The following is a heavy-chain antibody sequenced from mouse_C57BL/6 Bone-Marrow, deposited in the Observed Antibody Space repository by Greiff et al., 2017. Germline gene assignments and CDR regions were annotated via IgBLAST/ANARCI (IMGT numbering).Heavy chain of an antibody. CDR2: INYDGSST. V-gene: IGHV5-16*01. CDR1: GFTFSDYY. Sequence: EVMLVESEGGLVQPGSSMKLSCTASGFTFSDYYMAWVRQVPEKGLEWVANINYDGSSTYYLDSLKSRFIISRDNAKNILYLQMSSLKSEDTATYYCARDAGLGRYFDVWGTGTTVTVSS. CDR3: ARDAGLGRYFDV. D-gene: IGHD2-4*01. J-gene: IGHJ1*03.